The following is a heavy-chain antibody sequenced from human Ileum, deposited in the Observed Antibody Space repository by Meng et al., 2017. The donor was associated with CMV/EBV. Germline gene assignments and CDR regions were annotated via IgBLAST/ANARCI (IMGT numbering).Heavy chain of an antibody. Sequence: QARLHDSRPGLVKPSYTQLLTCSLFECYISMYYWRCIRQSDGKRLECIVRIHTSRTTNYNPSLKSRVTLSLDTSNDQFSLKLSSVTAADTAVYYCAREKSSCTSSTCYGFDSWGQGTLVTVSS. CDR1: ECYISMYY. D-gene: IGHD2-2*01. CDR2: IHTSRTT. J-gene: IGHJ4*02. V-gene: IGHV4-4*07. CDR3: AREKSSCTSSTCYGFDS.